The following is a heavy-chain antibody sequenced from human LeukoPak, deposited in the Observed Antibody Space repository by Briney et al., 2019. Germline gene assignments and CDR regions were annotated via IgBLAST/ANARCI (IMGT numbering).Heavy chain of an antibody. D-gene: IGHD6-19*01. CDR3: ARGGSGWYSNY. Sequence: SETLSLTCTVSGGSISSYFWSWIRQPPGKGLEWIGYIYYSGSTNYNPSLKSRVTISVDTSKNQFSLKLSSVTAADTAVYYCARGGSGWYSNYWGQGTLVTVSS. CDR1: GGSISSYF. V-gene: IGHV4-59*01. J-gene: IGHJ4*02. CDR2: IYYSGST.